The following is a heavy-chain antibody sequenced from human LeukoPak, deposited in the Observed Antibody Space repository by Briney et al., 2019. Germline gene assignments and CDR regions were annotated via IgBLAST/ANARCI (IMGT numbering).Heavy chain of an antibody. J-gene: IGHJ4*02. CDR2: IYHSGST. Sequence: SETLSLTCSVSGYSISSGYYWGWIRQPPGKGLEWIGSIYHSGSTYYNPSLKSRVTISVDTSKNQFSLKLSSVTAADTAVYYCARESVGNFDYWGQGTLVTVSS. D-gene: IGHD1-26*01. CDR1: GYSISSGYY. CDR3: ARESVGNFDY. V-gene: IGHV4-38-2*02.